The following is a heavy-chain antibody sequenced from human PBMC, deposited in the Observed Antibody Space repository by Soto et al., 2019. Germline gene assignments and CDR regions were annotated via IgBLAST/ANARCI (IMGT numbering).Heavy chain of an antibody. CDR2: INPSGGST. CDR1: GYTFTSYY. V-gene: IGHV1-46*01. CDR3: ARHPPAGSSGYQN. J-gene: IGHJ4*02. D-gene: IGHD3-22*01. Sequence: ASVKVSCKASGYTFTSYYMHWVRQAPGQGLEWMGIINPSGGSTSYAQKFQGQVTISADKSISTAYLQWSSLKASDTAMYYCARHPPAGSSGYQNWGQGTLVTVSS.